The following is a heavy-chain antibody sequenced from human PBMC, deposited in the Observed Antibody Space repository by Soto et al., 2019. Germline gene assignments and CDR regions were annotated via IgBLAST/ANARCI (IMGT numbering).Heavy chain of an antibody. J-gene: IGHJ4*02. CDR2: ISWDGETT. V-gene: IGHV3-43*01. Sequence: EVHLVESGGVVAQPGGSLRLSCAASGFTFDDHNMHWVRQASGKGLEWVSLISWDGETTYYADSVKGRFTISRDNSKNSLYLQMNALTTEDTALYYCASSQGDYWGQGTLVTVAS. CDR3: ASSQGDY. CDR1: GFTFDDHN.